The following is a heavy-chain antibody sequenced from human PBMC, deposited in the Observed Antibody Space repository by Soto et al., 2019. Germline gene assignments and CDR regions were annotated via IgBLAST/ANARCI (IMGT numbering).Heavy chain of an antibody. CDR1: GYTLTELS. CDR2: FDPEDGET. V-gene: IGHV1-24*01. CDR3: ATDQSWYDSSGYYHDPGPS. D-gene: IGHD3-22*01. J-gene: IGHJ5*02. Sequence: GASVKVSCKVSGYTLTELSMHWVRQAPGKGLEWMGGFDPEDGETIYAQKFQGRVTMTEDTSTDTAYMELSSLRSEDTAVYYCATDQSWYDSSGYYHDPGPSWGQGALVTVPS.